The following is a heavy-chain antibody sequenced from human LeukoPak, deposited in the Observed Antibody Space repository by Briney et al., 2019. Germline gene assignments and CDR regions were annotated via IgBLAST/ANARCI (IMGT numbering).Heavy chain of an antibody. CDR1: GGSISSYY. Sequence: SETLSLTCTVSGGSISSYYWSWIRQPPGKGLEWIGYIYYSGSTNYNPSLKSRVTISVDTSENQFSLKLSSVTAADTAVYYCARDPFETYCGGDCYSGAFDIWGQGTMVTVSS. J-gene: IGHJ3*02. CDR2: IYYSGST. D-gene: IGHD2-21*01. V-gene: IGHV4-59*01. CDR3: ARDPFETYCGGDCYSGAFDI.